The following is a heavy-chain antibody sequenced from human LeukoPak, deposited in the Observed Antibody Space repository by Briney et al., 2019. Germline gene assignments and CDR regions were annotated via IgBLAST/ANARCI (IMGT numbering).Heavy chain of an antibody. V-gene: IGHV3-43D*03. CDR2: ISWDGRST. Sequence: SGGSLRLSCAASAFTFDGYVMHWVRQAPGRGLEWVSLISWDGRSTHYADSVKGRFTISRDNSKNTLYLQMNSLRAEDTAVYYCARDRRYFDPWGQGTLVTVSS. CDR1: AFTFDGYV. J-gene: IGHJ5*02. CDR3: ARDRRYFDP. D-gene: IGHD1-1*01.